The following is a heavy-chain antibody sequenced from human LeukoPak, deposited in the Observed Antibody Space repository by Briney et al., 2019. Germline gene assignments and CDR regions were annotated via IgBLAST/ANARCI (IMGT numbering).Heavy chain of an antibody. Sequence: GGSLRLSCAASGFTFSSYSMNWVRQAPGKGLEWVSSISSSSSYIYYADSVKGRLTISRDNAKNSLYLQMNSLRAEDTAVYCCARAREGYCSGGSCYPPRAFDIWGQGTMVTVSS. CDR1: GFTFSSYS. V-gene: IGHV3-21*01. D-gene: IGHD2-15*01. CDR2: ISSSSSYI. J-gene: IGHJ3*02. CDR3: ARAREGYCSGGSCYPPRAFDI.